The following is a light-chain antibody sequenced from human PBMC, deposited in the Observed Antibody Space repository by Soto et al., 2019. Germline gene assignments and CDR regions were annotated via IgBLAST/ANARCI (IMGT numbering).Light chain of an antibody. CDR2: HVS. Sequence: QSVLTQPASVSGSPGQSITISCTGTSGDVGAYNFVSWYQQHPGKAPKLIVYHVSDRPSGFSSRFSGSKSGNSASLTISGLQAEDEADYYCSSYAGSDTFVFGNGTKLTVL. CDR3: SSYAGSDTFV. V-gene: IGLV2-14*03. CDR1: SGDVGAYNF. J-gene: IGLJ1*01.